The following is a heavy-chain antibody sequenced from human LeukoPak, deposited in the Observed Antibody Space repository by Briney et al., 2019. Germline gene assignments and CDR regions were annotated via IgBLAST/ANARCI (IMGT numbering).Heavy chain of an antibody. CDR1: GFTFSSYA. Sequence: GGSLRLSCAASGFTFSSYAMSWVRQAPGKGLEWVSGISGSGGTTYYADSVQGRFTLSRDNSKNTLSLQMSSLRAEDTAVYYCTKGRGSSWYLHFDYWGQGTLDTVSS. V-gene: IGHV3-23*01. D-gene: IGHD6-13*01. CDR3: TKGRGSSWYLHFDY. CDR2: ISGSGGTT. J-gene: IGHJ4*02.